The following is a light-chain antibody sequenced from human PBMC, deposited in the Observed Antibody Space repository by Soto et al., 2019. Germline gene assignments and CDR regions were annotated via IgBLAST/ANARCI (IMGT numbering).Light chain of an antibody. V-gene: IGKV3-15*01. J-gene: IGKJ4*01. CDR1: QSVSTN. CDR2: GAS. CDR3: QHYNNWPFT. Sequence: EIVMTQPPAILSVSPGDGATLSCRASQSVSTNLAWFQQKPGQTPRLLFNGASTRATGIPARFTGSGSGTEFILTISSLQSEDFAVYYCQHYNNWPFTFGGGTKVDIK.